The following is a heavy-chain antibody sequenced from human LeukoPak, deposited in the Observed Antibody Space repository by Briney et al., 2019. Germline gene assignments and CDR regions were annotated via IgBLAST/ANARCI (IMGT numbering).Heavy chain of an antibody. D-gene: IGHD3-10*01. V-gene: IGHV1-46*01. J-gene: IGHJ6*02. CDR3: ARGYYSDYYYYYGMDV. CDR1: GYTFTRYY. CDR2: INPSGGST. Sequence: ASVKVSCKASGYTFTRYYMHWVRQAPGQGLDWMGIINPSGGSTNYAQKFQGRVTMTRDTSTSTVDMELSSLRSEDTAVYYCARGYYSDYYYYYGMDVWGQGTTVTVSS.